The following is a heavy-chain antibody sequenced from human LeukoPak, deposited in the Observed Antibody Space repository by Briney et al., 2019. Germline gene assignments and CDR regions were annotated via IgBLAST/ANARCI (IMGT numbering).Heavy chain of an antibody. CDR2: IYTSGST. V-gene: IGHV4-4*07. CDR3: ARDTDILTGYYPNWFDP. J-gene: IGHJ5*02. Sequence: LETLSLTCTVSGGSISSYYWSWIRQPAGKGLEWIGRIYTSGSTNYNPSLKSRVTMSVDTSKNQFSLKLSSVTAADTAVYYCARDTDILTGYYPNWFDPWGQGTLVTVSS. CDR1: GGSISSYY. D-gene: IGHD3-9*01.